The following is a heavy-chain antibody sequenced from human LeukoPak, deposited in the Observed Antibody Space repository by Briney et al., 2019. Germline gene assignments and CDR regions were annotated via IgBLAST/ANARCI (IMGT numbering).Heavy chain of an antibody. Sequence: PSETLSLTCTVSGGSVSSGSYYWSRIRQPPGEGLEWIGYIYYSGSTDYNPSLKSRVTISLDTSKNQFSLKVRSVTAADTAVYYCARSVGGAAAGFDYWGQGTLVTVSS. CDR1: GGSVSSGSYY. J-gene: IGHJ4*02. CDR2: IYYSGST. V-gene: IGHV4-61*01. D-gene: IGHD6-13*01. CDR3: ARSVGGAAAGFDY.